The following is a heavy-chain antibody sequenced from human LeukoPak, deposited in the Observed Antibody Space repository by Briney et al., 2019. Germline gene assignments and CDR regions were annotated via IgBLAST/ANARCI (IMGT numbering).Heavy chain of an antibody. Sequence: GGSLRLSFAASGFTFTKYGMSWVRQAPGKGLEWISTISDSGAYTYYADFVKGRFTVSRDNSKNMVFLEVNSLRAEDTATYFCAKGTILWFGEQSDFDYWGQGTLVTVSS. CDR3: AKGTILWFGEQSDFDY. V-gene: IGHV3-23*01. D-gene: IGHD3-10*01. CDR2: ISDSGAYT. J-gene: IGHJ4*02. CDR1: GFTFTKYG.